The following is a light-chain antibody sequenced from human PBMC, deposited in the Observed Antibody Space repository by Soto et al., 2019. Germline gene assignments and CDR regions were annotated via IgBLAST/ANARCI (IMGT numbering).Light chain of an antibody. J-gene: IGKJ1*01. Sequence: EIVLTQSPGTLSLSPGERATLSCRASQSVSSTYLAWYHHKPGQAPRLLIYDASNRAAGVPARFSGSGSGTDFTLTISSLEPEDFAVYYCQQRSNWPRTFGQGTKVDIK. CDR2: DAS. V-gene: IGKV3-11*01. CDR3: QQRSNWPRT. CDR1: QSVSSTY.